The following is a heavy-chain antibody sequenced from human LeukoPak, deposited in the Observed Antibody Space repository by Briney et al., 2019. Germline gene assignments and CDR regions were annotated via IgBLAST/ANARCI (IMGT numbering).Heavy chain of an antibody. Sequence: GGSLRLSCAASGYTFSSFGMHWVRQAPGKGLEWVAVIWYDGSDKYYTESVKGRFTISRDNSKNTLYLQMNSLRVEDTAIYCCARAGDAFDIWGRGTMVTVPS. CDR2: IWYDGSDK. J-gene: IGHJ3*02. CDR3: ARAGDAFDI. CDR1: GYTFSSFG. V-gene: IGHV3-33*01.